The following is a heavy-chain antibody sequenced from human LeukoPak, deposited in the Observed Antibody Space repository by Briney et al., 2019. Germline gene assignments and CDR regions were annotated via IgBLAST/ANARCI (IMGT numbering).Heavy chain of an antibody. CDR2: INNSGST. CDR3: ARAYYDSSGLDY. Sequence: PSETLSPTCAVYGGSFSGYYWSWIRQPPGKGLEWIGEINNSGSTNYNPSLKSRVTISVDTSKNQFSLKLSSVTAADTAVYYCARAYYDSSGLDYWGQGTLVTVSS. J-gene: IGHJ4*02. D-gene: IGHD3-22*01. V-gene: IGHV4-34*01. CDR1: GGSFSGYY.